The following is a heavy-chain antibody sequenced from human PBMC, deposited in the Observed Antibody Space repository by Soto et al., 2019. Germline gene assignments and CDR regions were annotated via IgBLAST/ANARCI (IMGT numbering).Heavy chain of an antibody. V-gene: IGHV3-7*03. J-gene: IGHJ4*02. CDR1: GFTFSSYW. CDR3: SRGQYGGKGY. D-gene: IGHD2-15*01. CDR2: IKEDGSEK. Sequence: EVQLVESGGGLVQPGGSLRLSCAASGFTFSSYWMNWVRQAPGKGLEWVANIKEDGSEKNYVDSVKGRFIISRDNAKESLFLQMNSLRAEDTAVYYCSRGQYGGKGYWCQGTLVTVSS.